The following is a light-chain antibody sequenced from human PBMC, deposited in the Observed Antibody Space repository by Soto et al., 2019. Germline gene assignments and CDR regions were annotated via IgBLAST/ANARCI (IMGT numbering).Light chain of an antibody. J-gene: IGLJ1*01. CDR2: EVS. CDR1: SSDVGGYNY. CDR3: SSYTSSSTLNYV. Sequence: QSALTPPASVSGSPGQSIPISCTGTSSDVGGYNYVSWYQQHPGKAPKLMIYEVSNRPSGVSNRFSGSKSGNTASLTISGLQAEDEADYYCSSYTSSSTLNYVFGTGTKLTVL. V-gene: IGLV2-14*01.